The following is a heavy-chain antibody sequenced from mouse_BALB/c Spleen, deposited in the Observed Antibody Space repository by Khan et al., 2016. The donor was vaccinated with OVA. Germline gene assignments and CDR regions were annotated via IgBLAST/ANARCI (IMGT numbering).Heavy chain of an antibody. CDR1: GFSLTDYG. V-gene: IGHV2-6-5*01. CDR2: IWGGGIT. Sequence: VQLQQSGPGLVAPSQSLSITCTVSGFSLTDYGVSWIRQPPGKGLEGLGVIWGGGITYYNSALNSRLSISKHNSNSQVFLKMNSLQTDDTSMYYGAKHLILDPYYFDYWGQGTTLTVSS. CDR3: AKHLILDPYYFDY. J-gene: IGHJ2*01.